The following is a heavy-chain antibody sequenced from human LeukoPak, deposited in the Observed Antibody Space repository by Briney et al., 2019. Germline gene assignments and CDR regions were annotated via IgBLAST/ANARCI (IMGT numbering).Heavy chain of an antibody. CDR1: GGTFSSYA. D-gene: IGHD2-21*01. CDR3: ARAAYCGGDCYTFDY. CDR2: IIPIFGTA. V-gene: IGHV1-69*13. J-gene: IGHJ4*02. Sequence: ASVKVSCKASGGTFSSYAISWVRQAPGQGLEWMGRIIPIFGTANYAQKFQGRVTITADESTSTAYMELSSLRSEDTAVYYCARAAYCGGDCYTFDYWGQGTLVTVSS.